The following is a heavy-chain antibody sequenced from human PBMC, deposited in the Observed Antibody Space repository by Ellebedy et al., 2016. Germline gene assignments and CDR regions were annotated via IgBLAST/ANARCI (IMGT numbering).Heavy chain of an antibody. D-gene: IGHD3-10*01. V-gene: IGHV1-2*02. J-gene: IGHJ5*02. CDR3: ARGEFITMVLGWFDP. CDR2: INPNSGGT. CDR1: GYTFTGYY. Sequence: ASVKVSCXASGYTFTGYYMHWVRQAPGQGLEWMGWINPNSGGTNYAQKFQGRVTMTRDTSISTAYMELSRLRSDDTAVYYCARGEFITMVLGWFDPWGQGTLVTVSS.